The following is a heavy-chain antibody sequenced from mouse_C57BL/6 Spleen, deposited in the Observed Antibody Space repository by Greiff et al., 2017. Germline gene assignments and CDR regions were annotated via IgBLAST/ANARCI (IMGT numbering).Heavy chain of an antibody. CDR1: GFTFSDYY. CDR2: ISSGSSTI. V-gene: IGHV5-17*01. J-gene: IGHJ3*01. D-gene: IGHD2-1*01. CDR3: ARLLFAY. Sequence: EVQVVESGGGLVQPGGSLKLSCAASGFTFSDYYMYWVRQTPEKRLEWVAYISSGSSTIYYADTVKGRFTISRDNAKNTLFLQMTSLRSEDTAMYYCARLLFAYWGQGTLVTVSA.